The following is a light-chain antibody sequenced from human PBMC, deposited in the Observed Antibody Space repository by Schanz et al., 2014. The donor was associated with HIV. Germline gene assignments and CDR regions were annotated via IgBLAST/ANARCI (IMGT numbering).Light chain of an antibody. V-gene: IGLV1-44*01. Sequence: QSVLTQPPSASGTPGQRVTISCSGSRSNIGRNTVNWYQQLPRTAPQLLIYSNNQRPSGVPDRFSGSKSGTSASLAISGLQSEDEADYYCAAWDDSLNGVIFGGGTKLTVL. J-gene: IGLJ2*01. CDR3: AAWDDSLNGVI. CDR2: SNN. CDR1: RSNIGRNT.